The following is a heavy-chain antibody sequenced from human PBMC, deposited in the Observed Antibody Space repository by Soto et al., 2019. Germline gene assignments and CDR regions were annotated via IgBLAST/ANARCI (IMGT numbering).Heavy chain of an antibody. CDR3: ARDHLILPAHDFFYGSDV. CDR1: VFTFIMYS. D-gene: IGHD2-21*02. J-gene: IGHJ6*02. Sequence: GGSLRLSCEFSVFTFIMYSMSWVRQSPGKGLEWVAKIPQDGVDGHYADSVKGRFTISRDNGKNSLYLQLNNLRAEDTAVYYCARDHLILPAHDFFYGSDVWGRGATVTVSS. CDR2: IPQDGVDG. V-gene: IGHV3-7*03.